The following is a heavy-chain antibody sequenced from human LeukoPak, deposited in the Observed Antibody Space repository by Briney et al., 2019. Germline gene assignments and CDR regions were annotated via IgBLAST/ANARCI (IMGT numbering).Heavy chain of an antibody. V-gene: IGHV3-21*01. D-gene: IGHD3-3*01. CDR3: ARVVDYDFWSGYQY. Sequence: GGSLRLSCAASGLTVSSNYMSWVRQAPGKGLEWVSSISSSSNYIHYADSVKGRFTISRDNAKNSLYLQMNSLRAEDTAVYYCARVVDYDFWSGYQYWGQGTLVTVSS. CDR2: ISSSSNYI. J-gene: IGHJ4*02. CDR1: GLTVSSNY.